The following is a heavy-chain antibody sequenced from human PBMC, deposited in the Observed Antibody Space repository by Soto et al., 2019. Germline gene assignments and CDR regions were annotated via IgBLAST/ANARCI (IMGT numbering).Heavy chain of an antibody. CDR1: GFSLDTSGVA. D-gene: IGHD3-10*01. V-gene: IGHV2-5*02. J-gene: IGHJ4*02. CDR2: IYWDDDK. CDR3: AHRHRDSGGLFDY. Sequence: QITLKESGPTLVKPTQTLTLTCTFSGFSLDTSGVAVGWIRQPPGKDLEWLSVIYWDDDKRSSPSLRTRLSITKHTSKTQVVLTLTNMDPVDTATYYCAHRHRDSGGLFDYWGQGTLVTVSS.